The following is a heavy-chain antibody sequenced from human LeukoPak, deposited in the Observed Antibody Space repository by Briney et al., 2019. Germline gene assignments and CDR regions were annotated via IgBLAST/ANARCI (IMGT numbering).Heavy chain of an antibody. J-gene: IGHJ1*01. CDR1: GGTFSSYA. CDR2: IIPIFGIA. Sequence: SVKVSCKASGGTFSSYAISWVRQAPGQGLEWMGRIIPIFGIANHAQKFQGRVTITADKSTSTAYMELSSLRSEDTAVYYCASPHPGVAYCGGDCYLDFQHWGQGTLVTVSS. D-gene: IGHD2-21*02. V-gene: IGHV1-69*04. CDR3: ASPHPGVAYCGGDCYLDFQH.